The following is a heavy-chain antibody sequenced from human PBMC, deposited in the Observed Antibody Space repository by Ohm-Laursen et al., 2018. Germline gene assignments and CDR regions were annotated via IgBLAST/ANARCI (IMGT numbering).Heavy chain of an antibody. CDR1: GGSISSYY. Sequence: TLSLTCTVSGGSISSYYWSWIRQPPGKGLEWIGYIYYSGSTDYNPSNYNPSLKSRVTMSVDTSKNQFSLRLSSVTDADTAMYYCARVGDYVWGSFRSPSHFDYWGQGTLVTVSS. CDR2: IYYSGSTDYNPS. D-gene: IGHD3-16*02. CDR3: ARVGDYVWGSFRSPSHFDY. J-gene: IGHJ4*02. V-gene: IGHV4-59*01.